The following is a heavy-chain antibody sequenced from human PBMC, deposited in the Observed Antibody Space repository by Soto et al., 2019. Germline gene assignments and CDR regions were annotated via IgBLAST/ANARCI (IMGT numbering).Heavy chain of an antibody. CDR1: GGTFSSYA. D-gene: IGHD5-18*01. J-gene: IGHJ5*02. V-gene: IGHV1-69*12. Sequence: QVQLVQSGAEVKKPGSSVKVSCKASGGTFSSYAISWVRQAPGQGLEWMGGIIPIFGTANYAQKLQGRVTITADESTSTADMELSSLRSEDTAVYYCARDHPDTAMVTNWFDPWGQGTLVTVSS. CDR2: IIPIFGTA. CDR3: ARDHPDTAMVTNWFDP.